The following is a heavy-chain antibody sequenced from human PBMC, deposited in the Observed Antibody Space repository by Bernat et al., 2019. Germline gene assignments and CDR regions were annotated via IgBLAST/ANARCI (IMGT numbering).Heavy chain of an antibody. V-gene: IGHV3-23*01. CDR3: AKDRARVAPYYYEC. J-gene: IGHJ4*02. D-gene: IGHD3-10*01. CDR2: ISGSGGNT. CDR1: GFTFNTYG. Sequence: EVQLLESGGGLVQPGGSLRLSCAASGFTFNTYGMSWVRQAPGKGLEWVSGISGSGGNTYYADSVKGRFTISRDNSKNTLYLQMNGLRAEDTAIYYCAKDRARVAPYYYECWGQGTLVTVSS.